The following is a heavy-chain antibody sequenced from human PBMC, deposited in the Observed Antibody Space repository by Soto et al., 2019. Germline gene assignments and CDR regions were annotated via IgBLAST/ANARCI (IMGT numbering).Heavy chain of an antibody. J-gene: IGHJ6*02. D-gene: IGHD3-22*01. CDR2: IYHSGST. V-gene: IGHV4-30-2*01. Sequence: NPSETLSLTCAVSGGSISSGGYSWSWIRQPPGKGLEWIGYIYHSGSTYYNPSLKSRVTISVDRSKNQFSLKLSSVTAADTAVYYCARGSYYYDSSGYSHPYGMDVWGQGTTVTVSS. CDR1: GGSISSGGYS. CDR3: ARGSYYYDSSGYSHPYGMDV.